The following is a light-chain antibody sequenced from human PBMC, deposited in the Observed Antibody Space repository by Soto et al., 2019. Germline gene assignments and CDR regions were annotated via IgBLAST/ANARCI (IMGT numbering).Light chain of an antibody. V-gene: IGLV2-14*01. Sequence: QSALTQPASVSGSPGQSITISCTGTSSDVGGYNYVSWYQQHPGKAPELMIYDVSNRPSGVSNRFSASKSGNTASLTISGLQAEDEADYYCSSSTSSSTLYVFGTGTKLTVL. J-gene: IGLJ1*01. CDR3: SSSTSSSTLYV. CDR1: SSDVGGYNY. CDR2: DVS.